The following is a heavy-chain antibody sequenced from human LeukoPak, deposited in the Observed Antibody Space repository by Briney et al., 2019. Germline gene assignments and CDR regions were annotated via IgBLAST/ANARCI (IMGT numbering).Heavy chain of an antibody. Sequence: PGGSLRLSCSASGFTFSSYIMHWARQAPGKGLEYISAITSNGGTTYYADSVKGRVTISRDNSKNTLYLQMNSLRAEDTAVYYCARVPVYYYDTSAFWGQGTLVTVSS. V-gene: IGHV3-64*04. D-gene: IGHD3-22*01. J-gene: IGHJ4*02. CDR3: ARVPVYYYDTSAF. CDR1: GFTFSSYI. CDR2: ITSNGGTT.